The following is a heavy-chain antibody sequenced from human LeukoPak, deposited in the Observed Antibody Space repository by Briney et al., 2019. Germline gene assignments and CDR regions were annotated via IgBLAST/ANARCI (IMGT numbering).Heavy chain of an antibody. CDR1: GGSFSGYY. J-gene: IGHJ4*02. CDR3: ARDDFGDSLDY. D-gene: IGHD4-17*01. CDR2: INHSGST. Sequence: SETLSLTCAVYGGSFSGYYWSWIRQPPGKGLEWIGEINHSGSTNYNPSLKSRVTISVDTSKNQFSLKLSSVTAADTAVYYCARDDFGDSLDYWGRGTLVTVSS. V-gene: IGHV4-34*01.